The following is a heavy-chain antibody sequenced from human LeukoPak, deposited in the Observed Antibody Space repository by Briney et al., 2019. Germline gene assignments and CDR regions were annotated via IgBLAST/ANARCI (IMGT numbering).Heavy chain of an antibody. J-gene: IGHJ4*02. CDR1: GLTVSSNY. CDR3: AKGSASSRPYYFDY. Sequence: GGSLRLSCAASGLTVSSNYMSWVRQAPGKELEWFSAITDSGGDTYYADSVKGRFTISRDNSKNTLDLQMSSLRAEDTAVYYCAKGSASSRPYYFDYWGQGALVTVSS. CDR2: ITDSGGDT. V-gene: IGHV3-23*01. D-gene: IGHD2-15*01.